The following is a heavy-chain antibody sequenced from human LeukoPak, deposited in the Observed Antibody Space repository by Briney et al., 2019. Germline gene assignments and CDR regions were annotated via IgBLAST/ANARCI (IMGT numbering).Heavy chain of an antibody. CDR1: GFTFSSYA. V-gene: IGHV3-30-3*01. J-gene: IGHJ4*02. CDR3: ARGNDYGDYADY. Sequence: PPGRSLRLSCAASGFTFSSYAMHWVRQAPGKGLEWVAVISYDGSNKYYADSVKGRLTISRDNSKNTLYLQMNSLRAEDTAVYYCARGNDYGDYADYWGQGTLVTVSS. D-gene: IGHD4-17*01. CDR2: ISYDGSNK.